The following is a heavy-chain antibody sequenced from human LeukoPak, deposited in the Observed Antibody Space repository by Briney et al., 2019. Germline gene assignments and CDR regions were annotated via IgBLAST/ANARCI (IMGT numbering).Heavy chain of an antibody. CDR3: ARVVVAAGVDY. CDR1: GYSFTTYW. Sequence: GESLKISCRGSGYSFTTYWIGWVRQMPGKGLEWMGIIYPGDSDTRYSPSFQGQVTISADKSISTAYLQWSSLKASDTAMYYCARVVVAAGVDYWGQGTLVTVSS. V-gene: IGHV5-51*01. CDR2: IYPGDSDT. J-gene: IGHJ4*02. D-gene: IGHD2-15*01.